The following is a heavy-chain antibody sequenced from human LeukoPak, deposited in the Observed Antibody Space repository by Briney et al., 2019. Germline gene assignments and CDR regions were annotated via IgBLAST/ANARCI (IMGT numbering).Heavy chain of an antibody. Sequence: PGGSLRLSCVASGFTFSGYAMSWVRQAPGKGLEWVSVISGSGGSTYYADSVKGRFTISRDNSKNTPYLQMNSLRAEDTAVYYCAKVIAVVEYYFDYWGQGTLVTVSS. D-gene: IGHD6-19*01. J-gene: IGHJ4*02. CDR1: GFTFSGYA. CDR2: ISGSGGST. V-gene: IGHV3-23*01. CDR3: AKVIAVVEYYFDY.